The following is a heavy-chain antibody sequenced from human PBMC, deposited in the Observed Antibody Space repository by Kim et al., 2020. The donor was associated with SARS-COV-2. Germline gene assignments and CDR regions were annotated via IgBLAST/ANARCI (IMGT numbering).Heavy chain of an antibody. V-gene: IGHV3-13*04. CDR2: IGTAGDT. D-gene: IGHD6-13*01. J-gene: IGHJ6*02. CDR3: ARAAAGTDGMDV. CDR1: GFTFSSYD. Sequence: GGSLRLSCAASGFTFSSYDMHWVRQATGKGLEWVSAIGTAGDTYYPGSVKGRFTISRENAKNSLYLQMNSLRAGDTAVYYCARAAAGTDGMDVWGQGTTVTVSS.